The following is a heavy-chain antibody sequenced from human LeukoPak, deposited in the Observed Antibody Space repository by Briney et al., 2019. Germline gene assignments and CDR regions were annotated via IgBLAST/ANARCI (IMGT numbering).Heavy chain of an antibody. V-gene: IGHV3-30*04. CDR1: GFTFSSYA. CDR2: ISYDGSDK. Sequence: PGTSLRLSCAPSGFTFSSYAMHWVRQAPGKGLEWVALISYDGSDKYYADSVKGRFTISRDNSKNTLYLQMNSLRAEDTAVYYCASAGPLRYFDWSPGIWGQGTLVTVSS. CDR3: ASAGPLRYFDWSPGI. J-gene: IGHJ4*02. D-gene: IGHD3-9*01.